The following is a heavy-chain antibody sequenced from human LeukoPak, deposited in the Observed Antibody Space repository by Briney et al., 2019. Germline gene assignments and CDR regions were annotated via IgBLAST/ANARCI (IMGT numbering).Heavy chain of an antibody. CDR2: IYHGGTT. CDR1: GASISNSDW. CDR3: ARGRKFTIDY. J-gene: IGHJ4*02. Sequence: PSGTLSLTCSVSGASISNSDWWTWVRQPPGEGLEWIGEIYHGGTTKYNPSLKSRVTISVDKSKNQFSLKLSSVSAADTAVYYCARGRKFTIDYWGQGTLVTVSS. D-gene: IGHD3-3*01. V-gene: IGHV4-4*02.